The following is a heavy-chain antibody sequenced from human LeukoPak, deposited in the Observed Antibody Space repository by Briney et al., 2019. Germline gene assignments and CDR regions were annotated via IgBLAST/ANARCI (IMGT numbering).Heavy chain of an antibody. CDR1: GFTFSSYA. Sequence: GGSLRLSCAASGFTFSSYAMSWVRQAPGKGLEWVSAISGSGGSTYYADSVKGRFTISRDNSKNTLYLQMNSLRAEDTAVYYCAKKYYYDSSGPGDYYYYMDVWGKGTTVTVSS. CDR3: AKKYYYDSSGPGDYYYYMDV. CDR2: ISGSGGST. V-gene: IGHV3-23*01. J-gene: IGHJ6*03. D-gene: IGHD3-22*01.